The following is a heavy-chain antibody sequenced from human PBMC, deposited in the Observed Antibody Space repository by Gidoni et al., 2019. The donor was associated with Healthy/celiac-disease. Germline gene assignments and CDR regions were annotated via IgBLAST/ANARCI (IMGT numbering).Heavy chain of an antibody. V-gene: IGHV3-43*01. J-gene: IGHJ4*02. CDR1: GFPFGAYT. CDR2: ISWDGGST. D-gene: IGHD3-3*01. CDR3: AKDGSYYDFWSGYFDY. Sequence: EVQLVESGGVVLQPGGSLRLSCAASGFPFGAYTMLWVRQAPGKGLEWVSLISWDGGSTYYASSVKGRFTISRDNSKNSLYLKMNSLRTEDTALYYCAKDGSYYDFWSGYFDYWGQGTLVTVSS.